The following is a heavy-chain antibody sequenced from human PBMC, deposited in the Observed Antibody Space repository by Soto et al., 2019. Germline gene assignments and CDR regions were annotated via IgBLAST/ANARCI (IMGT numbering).Heavy chain of an antibody. CDR1: GGSISSSSYY. V-gene: IGHV4-39*01. CDR3: GRVYDILTGSVFGTLAY. D-gene: IGHD3-9*01. CDR2: IYYSGST. Sequence: PSETLSLTCTVSGGSISSSSYYWGWIRQPPGKGLEWIGSIYYSGSTYYNPSLKSRVTISVDTSKNQFSLKLSSVTAADTAVYYCGRVYDILTGSVFGTLAYSGQETLVTVSS. J-gene: IGHJ4*02.